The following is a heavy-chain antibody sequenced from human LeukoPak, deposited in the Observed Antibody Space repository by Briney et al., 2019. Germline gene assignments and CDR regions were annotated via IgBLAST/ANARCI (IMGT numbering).Heavy chain of an antibody. CDR2: ISSNGDST. CDR1: GFTFSSYA. CDR3: VKDRRRDCSGGSCFRSGFDY. J-gene: IGHJ4*02. D-gene: IGHD2-15*01. V-gene: IGHV3-64D*06. Sequence: GGSLRLSCSASGFTFSSYAMHWVRQAPGKGLEYVSAISSNGDSTYYADSVKGRFTISRDNSKNTLYLQMSSLRAEDTAVYYCVKDRRRDCSGGSCFRSGFDYWGQGTLVTVSS.